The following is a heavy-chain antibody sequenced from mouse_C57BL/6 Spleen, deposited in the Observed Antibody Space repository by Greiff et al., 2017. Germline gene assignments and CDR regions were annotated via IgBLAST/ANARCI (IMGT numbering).Heavy chain of an antibody. CDR2: IWRGGST. CDR3: AKTGDYDDDVAWFAY. D-gene: IGHD2-4*01. J-gene: IGHJ3*01. CDR1: GFSLTSYG. Sequence: QVHVKQSGPGLVQPSQSLSITCTVSGFSLTSYGVHWVRQSPGKGLEWLGVIWRGGSTDYNAAFMSRLSITKDNSKSQVFFKMNSLQADDTAIYYCAKTGDYDDDVAWFAYWGQGTLVTVSA. V-gene: IGHV2-5*01.